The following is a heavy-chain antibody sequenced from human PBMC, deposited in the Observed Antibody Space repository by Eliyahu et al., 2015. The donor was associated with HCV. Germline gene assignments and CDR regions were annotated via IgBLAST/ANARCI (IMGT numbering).Heavy chain of an antibody. CDR2: TSYDGSNK. D-gene: IGHD6-6*01. V-gene: IGHV3-30*18. J-gene: IGHJ4*02. Sequence: SSYGMHWVRQAPGKGLEWVALTSYDGSNKYYADSVKGRFTISRDNSKNTLYLQMNSLRAEDTAVYYCAKDHLSIPYHYFDYWGQGTLVTVSS. CDR3: AKDHLSIPYHYFDY. CDR1: SSYG.